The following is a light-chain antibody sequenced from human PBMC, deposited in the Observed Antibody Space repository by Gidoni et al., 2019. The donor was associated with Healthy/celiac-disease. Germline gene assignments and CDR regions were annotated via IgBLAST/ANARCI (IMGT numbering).Light chain of an antibody. Sequence: DIQMTQSPSTLSASVGDRVTITCRASQSISSWLAWYQQKPGKAPKLLIYDASSLESGVPSRFSGIGSGTEFTLTISSLQPDDFATYYCQQYNSYPWTFGQGTKVEIK. CDR1: QSISSW. J-gene: IGKJ1*01. CDR3: QQYNSYPWT. V-gene: IGKV1-5*01. CDR2: DAS.